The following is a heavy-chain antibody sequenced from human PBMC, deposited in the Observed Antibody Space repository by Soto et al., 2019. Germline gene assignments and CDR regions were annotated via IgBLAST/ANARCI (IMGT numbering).Heavy chain of an antibody. J-gene: IGHJ6*02. CDR3: ARAVVVIGYYYGMDV. D-gene: IGHD3-22*01. V-gene: IGHV1-8*01. CDR2: MNPNSGNT. Sequence: GASVKVSCKASGYTFTSYDINWVRQATGQGLEWMGWMNPNSGNTGYAQKFQGRVTMTRNTSISTAYMELSSLRSEDTAVYYCARAVVVIGYYYGMDVWGQGTTVTVSS. CDR1: GYTFTSYD.